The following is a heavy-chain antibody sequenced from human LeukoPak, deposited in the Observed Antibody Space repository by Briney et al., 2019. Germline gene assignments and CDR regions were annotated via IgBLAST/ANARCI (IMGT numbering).Heavy chain of an antibody. CDR1: GFTFSSYA. Sequence: PGGSLRLSCAASGFTFSSYAMSWVRQAPGKGLEWVSAISGSGGSTYYADSVKGRFTISRDNSKNTLYLQMNSLRAEDTAVYYYAKIPRYCSSTSCFDYWGQGTLVTVSS. J-gene: IGHJ4*02. CDR3: AKIPRYCSSTSCFDY. CDR2: ISGSGGST. V-gene: IGHV3-23*01. D-gene: IGHD2-2*01.